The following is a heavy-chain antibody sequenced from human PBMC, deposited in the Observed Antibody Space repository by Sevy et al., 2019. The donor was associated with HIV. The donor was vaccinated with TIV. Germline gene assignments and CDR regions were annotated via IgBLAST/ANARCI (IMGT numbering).Heavy chain of an antibody. CDR1: GFTFRHHA. V-gene: IGHV3-23*01. D-gene: IGHD4-17*01. CDR3: AREGPYGDSSFDY. Sequence: GGSLRLSCAASGFTFRHHAMSWVRQAPGKGLVWVSAIIDSGGGTYYADSVKGRFTISRDNSKNTLFLQMNSLRVEDTAVYWCAREGPYGDSSFDYWGQRTLVTVSS. J-gene: IGHJ4*02. CDR2: IIDSGGGT.